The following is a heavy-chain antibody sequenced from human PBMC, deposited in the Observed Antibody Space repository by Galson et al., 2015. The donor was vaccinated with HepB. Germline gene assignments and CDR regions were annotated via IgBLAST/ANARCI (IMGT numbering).Heavy chain of an antibody. J-gene: IGHJ2*01. Sequence: SLRLSCAASGFSFGRYSMNWVRQTPGKGLEWVSSISNHSLYIFYADSLKGRFTISRDNTKNSLFLEMSSLTADDTAVYYCAGDLDTRGVGHAFDLWDQGTLVIVSS. CDR3: AGDLDTRGVGHAFDL. CDR2: ISNHSLYI. V-gene: IGHV3-21*01. CDR1: GFSFGRYS. D-gene: IGHD3-10*01.